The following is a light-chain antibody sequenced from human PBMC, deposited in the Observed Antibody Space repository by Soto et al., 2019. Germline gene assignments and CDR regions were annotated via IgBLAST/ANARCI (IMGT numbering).Light chain of an antibody. Sequence: EIVMAQSPATLSVSPGERATLSCRASQSVSSNLAWYQQKPGQAPWLLIYGASTRATGIPARFSGSGSGTEFPLTISSLPSEDFAVYYCQQYNYWPPYTFGQGTKLEIK. CDR1: QSVSSN. J-gene: IGKJ2*01. CDR3: QQYNYWPPYT. CDR2: GAS. V-gene: IGKV3-15*01.